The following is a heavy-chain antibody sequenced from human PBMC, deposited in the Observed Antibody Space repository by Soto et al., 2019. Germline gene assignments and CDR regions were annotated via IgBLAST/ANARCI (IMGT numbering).Heavy chain of an antibody. J-gene: IGHJ5*02. V-gene: IGHV2-5*02. CDR2: IYWDDDK. CDR3: ARRLPHYGLGRERGDWFEP. D-gene: IGHD3-10*01. Sequence: QITLKESGPTLVRPTQTLTLTCTFSGFSLSTTGVGVGWIRQPPGKALEWLALIYWDDDKRYSPSLKSRLTITKHTSKNEVILTMTNMDPVATARYYCARRLPHYGLGRERGDWFEPWGQGTLVTVSS. CDR1: GFSLSTTGVG.